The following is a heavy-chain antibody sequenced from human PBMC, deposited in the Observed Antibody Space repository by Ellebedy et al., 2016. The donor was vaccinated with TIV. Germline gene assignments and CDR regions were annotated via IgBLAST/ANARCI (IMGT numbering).Heavy chain of an antibody. CDR2: INPNSSGT. Sequence: AASVTVSCKASGYTFTDYYIHWVRQAPGQGLEGMGWINPNSSGTNYAQKFQGWVNMTRDTAISPAYMELSRLRSDDTAVYYCASDGAVTTVFDYWGQGTLVTVSS. CDR3: ASDGAVTTVFDY. D-gene: IGHD4-17*01. V-gene: IGHV1-2*04. CDR1: GYTFTDYY. J-gene: IGHJ4*02.